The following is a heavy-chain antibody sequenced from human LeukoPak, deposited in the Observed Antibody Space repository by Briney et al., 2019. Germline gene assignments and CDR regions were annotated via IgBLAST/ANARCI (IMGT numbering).Heavy chain of an antibody. D-gene: IGHD4-17*01. CDR1: GLTFSSYA. CDR3: AKDQYYGDPSGAFDI. CDR2: ISGSGGST. J-gene: IGHJ3*02. Sequence: GGSLRLSCAASGLTFSSYAMSWVRQAQGKGLEWVSGISGSGGSTYYADSVKGRFTISRDNSNNSLFVQMNSLRAEDTAVYYCAKDQYYGDPSGAFDIWGQGTMVTVSS. V-gene: IGHV3-23*01.